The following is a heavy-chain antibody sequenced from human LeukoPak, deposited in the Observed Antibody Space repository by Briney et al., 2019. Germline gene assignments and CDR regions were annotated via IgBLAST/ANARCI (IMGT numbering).Heavy chain of an antibody. CDR2: ISSTSSYI. J-gene: IGHJ4*02. CDR1: GFTFSSYG. V-gene: IGHV3-21*01. D-gene: IGHD2-2*01. Sequence: GGSLRLSCAASGFTFSSYGIHWVRQAPGKGLEWVSSISSTSSYIYYADSVKGRFTISRDNAENSLYLQMNSLRAEDTAVYFCARSWGLTITSCHDYWGQGTLVTVSS. CDR3: ARSWGLTITSCHDY.